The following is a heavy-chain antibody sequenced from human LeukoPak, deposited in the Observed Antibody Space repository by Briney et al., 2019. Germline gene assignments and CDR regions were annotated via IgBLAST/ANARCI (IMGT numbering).Heavy chain of an antibody. D-gene: IGHD2-15*01. CDR1: GFTFSSYD. J-gene: IGHJ6*02. CDR2: IGTAGDT. CDR3: ARAWWSDYGMDA. V-gene: IGHV3-13*01. Sequence: GGSLRLSCAASGFTFSSYDMHWVRQATGKGLEWVSAIGTAGDTYYPGSVKGRFTISRENAKNSLYLQMNSLRAGDTAVYYCARAWWSDYGMDAWGQGTTVTVSS.